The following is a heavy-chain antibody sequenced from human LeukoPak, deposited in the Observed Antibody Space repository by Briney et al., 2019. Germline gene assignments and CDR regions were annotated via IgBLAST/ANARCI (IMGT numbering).Heavy chain of an antibody. D-gene: IGHD5-24*01. CDR1: GFTFSSYS. CDR3: ARSMATITFSFDY. CDR2: ISSSSNYI. J-gene: IGHJ4*02. Sequence: PGGSLRLSCAASGFTFSSYSMNWVRQAPGKGLEWVSSISSSSNYIYYADSVKGRFTISRDNAKNSLYLQMNSLRAEDTAVYYCARSMATITFSFDYWAREPWSPSPQ. V-gene: IGHV3-21*01.